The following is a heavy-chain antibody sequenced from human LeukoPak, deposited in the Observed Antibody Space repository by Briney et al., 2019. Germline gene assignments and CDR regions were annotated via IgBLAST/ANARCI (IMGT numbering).Heavy chain of an antibody. CDR2: IYTSGST. CDR1: GYSISSGYY. Sequence: PETLSLTCAVSGYSISSGYYWSWIRQPAGKGLEWIGRIYTSGSTNYNPSLKSRVTMSVDTSKNQFSLKLSSVTAADTAVYYCARGIAVDYYWYFDLWGRGTLVTVSS. CDR3: ARGIAVDYYWYFDL. V-gene: IGHV4-4*07. D-gene: IGHD6-19*01. J-gene: IGHJ2*01.